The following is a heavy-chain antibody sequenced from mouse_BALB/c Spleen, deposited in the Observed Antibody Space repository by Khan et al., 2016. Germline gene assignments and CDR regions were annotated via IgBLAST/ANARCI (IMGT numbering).Heavy chain of an antibody. D-gene: IGHD2-14*01. CDR2: ISYSGST. CDR1: GYSITSDYA. Sequence: EVQLQESGPGLVKPSQSLSLTCTVTGYSITSDYAWNWIRQFPGNKLEWMGYISYSGSTSYNPSLKSRISITRDTSKNPSFLQLNSVTTEDTATYYCAITLPGYRYGAWFAYWGQGTLVTVSA. J-gene: IGHJ3*01. CDR3: AITLPGYRYGAWFAY. V-gene: IGHV3-2*02.